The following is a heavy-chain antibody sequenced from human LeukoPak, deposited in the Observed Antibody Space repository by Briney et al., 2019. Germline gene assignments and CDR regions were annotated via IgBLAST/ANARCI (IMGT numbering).Heavy chain of an antibody. J-gene: IGHJ6*02. CDR2: IKQDGSEK. V-gene: IGHV3-7*01. Sequence: GGSLRLSCAASGFTFSSYWMSSVRHAPGKGLEWVANIKQDGSEKYYVDSVKGRFTISRDNAKNSLYLQMNSLRAEDTAVYYCARDKGYYDSSSSYYYGMDVWGQGTTVTVSS. CDR3: ARDKGYYDSSSSYYYGMDV. D-gene: IGHD3-22*01. CDR1: GFTFSSYW.